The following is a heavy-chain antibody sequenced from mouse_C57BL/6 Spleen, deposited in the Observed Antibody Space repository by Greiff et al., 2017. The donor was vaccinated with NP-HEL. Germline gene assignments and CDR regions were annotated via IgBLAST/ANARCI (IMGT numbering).Heavy chain of an antibody. CDR3: TRSGIRRDYGSSYWYFDV. CDR1: GYTFTDYE. D-gene: IGHD1-1*01. CDR2: IDPETGGT. J-gene: IGHJ1*03. Sequence: VQLQQSGAELVRPGASVTLSCKASGYTFTDYEMHWVKQTPVHGLEWIGAIDPETGGTAYNQKFKGKAILTADKSSSTAYMELRSLTSEDSAVYYCTRSGIRRDYGSSYWYFDVWGTGTTVTVSS. V-gene: IGHV1-15*01.